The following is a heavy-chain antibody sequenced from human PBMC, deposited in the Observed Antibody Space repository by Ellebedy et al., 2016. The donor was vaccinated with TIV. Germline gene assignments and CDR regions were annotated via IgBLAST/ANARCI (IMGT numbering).Heavy chain of an antibody. J-gene: IGHJ2*01. CDR3: ARILLWFGEEISGRYFDL. CDR1: GGSIRHRTYY. V-gene: IGHV4-39*07. Sequence: SETLSLXXTVSGGSIRHRTYYWGLIRQPPGNGLEWIGSIYYSGSTYYNPSLKSRVSISIDTSKNQFSLKLRSVTAADKAVYYCARILLWFGEEISGRYFDLWGRGTLVTVSS. CDR2: IYYSGST. D-gene: IGHD3-10*01.